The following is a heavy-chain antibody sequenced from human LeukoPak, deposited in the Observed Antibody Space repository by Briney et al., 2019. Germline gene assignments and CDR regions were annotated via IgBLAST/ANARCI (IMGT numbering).Heavy chain of an antibody. V-gene: IGHV1-18*01. CDR1: GYTYTSYD. J-gene: IGHJ6*03. CDR2: ISAYNGNT. Sequence: ASVKVSCKASGYTYTSYDISWVRQAPGQGLEWMGWISAYNGNTNYAQKLQGRVTMTTDTSTSTAYMELRSLRSDDTAVYYCARVFGSGTERYYYYYMDVWGKGTTVTVSS. D-gene: IGHD3-10*01. CDR3: ARVFGSGTERYYYYYMDV.